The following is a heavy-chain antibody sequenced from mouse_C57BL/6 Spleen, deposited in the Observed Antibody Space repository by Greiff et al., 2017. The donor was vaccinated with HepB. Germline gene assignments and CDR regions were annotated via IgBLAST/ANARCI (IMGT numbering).Heavy chain of an antibody. D-gene: IGHD6-5*01. Sequence: VQLQESGAELARPGASVKLSCKASGYTFTSYGISWVKQRTGQGLEWIGEIYPRSGNTYYNEKFKGKATLTADKSSSTAYMELRSLTSEDSAVYFCARPYPYAMDYWGQGTSVTVSS. V-gene: IGHV1-81*01. CDR1: GYTFTSYG. J-gene: IGHJ4*01. CDR3: ARPYPYAMDY. CDR2: IYPRSGNT.